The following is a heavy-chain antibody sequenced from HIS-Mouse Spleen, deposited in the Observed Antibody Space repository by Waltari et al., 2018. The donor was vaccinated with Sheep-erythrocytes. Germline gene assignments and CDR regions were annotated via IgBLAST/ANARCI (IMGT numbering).Heavy chain of an antibody. Sequence: QLQLQESGPGLVKPSETLSLTCTVSGGSISSSSYYWGWIHQPPGKGLEWIGSIYYSGRTYYNPSLKSRVTISVDTSKNQFSLKLSSVTAADTAVYYCARHKDTAMVHFDYWGQGTLVTVSS. J-gene: IGHJ4*02. CDR2: IYYSGRT. CDR3: ARHKDTAMVHFDY. CDR1: GGSISSSSYY. D-gene: IGHD5-18*01. V-gene: IGHV4-39*01.